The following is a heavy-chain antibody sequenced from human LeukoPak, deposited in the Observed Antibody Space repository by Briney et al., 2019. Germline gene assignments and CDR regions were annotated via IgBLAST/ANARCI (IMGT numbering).Heavy chain of an antibody. D-gene: IGHD2-2*01. V-gene: IGHV3-23*01. CDR3: AKDLYCSSTSCYYYYYGMDV. CDR2: ISGSGGSI. Sequence: GGSLRLSCTASGFTFSDYAMSWVRQAPGKGLEWVSGISGSGGSIRYADSVKGRFTISRDNSKNTLYLQMNSLRAEDTAVYYCAKDLYCSSTSCYYYYYGMDVWGQGTTVTVSS. J-gene: IGHJ6*02. CDR1: GFTFSDYA.